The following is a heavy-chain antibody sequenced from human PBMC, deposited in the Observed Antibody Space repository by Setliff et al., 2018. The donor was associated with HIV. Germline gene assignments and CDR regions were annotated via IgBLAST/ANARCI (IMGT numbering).Heavy chain of an antibody. CDR3: TRHVDSGTYMDV. CDR1: GVTLSDAA. D-gene: IGHD5-18*01. J-gene: IGHJ6*03. V-gene: IGHV3-72*01. CDR2: IRPKRKSSTT. Sequence: GGSLRLSCAASGVTLSDAAIHWVRQASGKGLEWVGRIRPKRKSSTTEYAASVKGRFTISRDDSKNSLYLQMNSLKSEDTAVYYCTRHVDSGTYMDVWGRGTTVTVSS.